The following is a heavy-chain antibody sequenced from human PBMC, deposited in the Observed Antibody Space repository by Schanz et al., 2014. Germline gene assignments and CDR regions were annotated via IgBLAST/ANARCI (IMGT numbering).Heavy chain of an antibody. D-gene: IGHD3-3*01. V-gene: IGHV3-13*04. Sequence: EVQLEESGGGLVQPGGSLRLSCAASGFTFSSYDMHWVRQVTGKGLEWVSGIGTAGDTYYPDSVKGRFTISRENAQNSLFLQLNTLRAGDTAVYYCARSPNNNDFWSGYTLRADYDSYMDVWGKGTTVTVS. CDR2: IGTAGDT. CDR1: GFTFSSYD. J-gene: IGHJ6*03. CDR3: ARSPNNNDFWSGYTLRADYDSYMDV.